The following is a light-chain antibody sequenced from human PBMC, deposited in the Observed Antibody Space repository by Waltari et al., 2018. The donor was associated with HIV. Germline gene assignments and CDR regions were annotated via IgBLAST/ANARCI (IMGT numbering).Light chain of an antibody. CDR2: DAS. CDR3: QQYHNLPLT. J-gene: IGKJ4*01. V-gene: IGKV1-33*01. CDR1: QDISNH. Sequence: IQLTQPPSSLSASVGDRVIITCQASQDISNHLNWYQQKPGKAPNLLIYDASILETGVPSRFSGSGSGTDFTFTINSLQPEDIATYYCQQYHNLPLTFGGGTKVEIK.